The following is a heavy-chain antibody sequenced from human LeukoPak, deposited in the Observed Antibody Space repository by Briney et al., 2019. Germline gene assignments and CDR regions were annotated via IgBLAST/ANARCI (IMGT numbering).Heavy chain of an antibody. V-gene: IGHV3-53*01. Sequence: GGSLRLSCAASGFTVSSNYMSWVRQAPGKGLEWVSVIYSVGSTYYADSVKGRFSISRDNSKNTLFLQMDSLRAEDTAIYYCAKTNYFDSSGDKPYTTHFDYWGQGTLVTVSS. CDR2: IYSVGST. J-gene: IGHJ4*02. CDR1: GFTVSSNY. D-gene: IGHD3-22*01. CDR3: AKTNYFDSSGDKPYTTHFDY.